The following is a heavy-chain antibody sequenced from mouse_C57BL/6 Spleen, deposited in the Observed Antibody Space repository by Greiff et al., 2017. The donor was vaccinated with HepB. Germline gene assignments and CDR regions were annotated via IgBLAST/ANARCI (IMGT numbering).Heavy chain of an antibody. CDR3: ASEEGLRLYFDY. CDR2: IYPGDGDT. CDR1: GYAFSSSW. V-gene: IGHV1-82*01. D-gene: IGHD2-4*01. Sequence: VQLQQSGPELVKPGASVKISCKASGYAFSSSWMNWVKQRPGKGLEWIGRIYPGDGDTNYNGKFKGKATLTADKSSSTAYMQLSSLTSEDSAVYFCASEEGLRLYFDYWGQGTTLTVSS. J-gene: IGHJ2*01.